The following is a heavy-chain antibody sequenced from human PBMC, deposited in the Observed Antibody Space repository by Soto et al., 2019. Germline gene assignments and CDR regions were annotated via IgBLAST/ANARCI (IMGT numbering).Heavy chain of an antibody. J-gene: IGHJ4*02. V-gene: IGHV3-30-3*01. D-gene: IGHD4-17*01. Sequence: GSLRLSYEASGFNLSSYAMHWVRQAPGKGLEWVAVISYDGSNKYYADSVKGRFTISRDNSKNTLYLQMNSLRAEDTAVYYCARDELYYGDYLAYWGQGTLVTVSS. CDR1: GFNLSSYA. CDR2: ISYDGSNK. CDR3: ARDELYYGDYLAY.